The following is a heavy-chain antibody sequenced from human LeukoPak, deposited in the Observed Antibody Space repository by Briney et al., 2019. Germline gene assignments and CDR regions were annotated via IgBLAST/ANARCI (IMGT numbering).Heavy chain of an antibody. J-gene: IGHJ4*02. V-gene: IGHV3-23*01. D-gene: IGHD3-10*01. Sequence: GGSLRLSCAASGLTFSSYVMSWVRQAPGKGLEWVSAISGSGGDTYYADSVKGRFTISRDNSKNTLYLQMNSLRAEDTAVYYCAKGPLWFGESYWGQGTLVTVSS. CDR1: GLTFSSYV. CDR2: ISGSGGDT. CDR3: AKGPLWFGESY.